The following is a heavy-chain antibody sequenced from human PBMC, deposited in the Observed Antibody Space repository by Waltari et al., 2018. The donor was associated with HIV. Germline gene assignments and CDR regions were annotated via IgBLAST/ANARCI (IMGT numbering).Heavy chain of an antibody. J-gene: IGHJ3*01. CDR1: GYNFASYW. CDR2: IYPGDAET. Sequence: EVQLVQSGPEVKKPGESVKISCRISGYNFASYWIGWLRKMSGKGLEWMGIIYPGDAETRSNPSFQGNVTISDDTSVNTAYVQWGGLQASNTAIYYGARVLIGADNGLDLWGQGTTVTVSS. CDR3: ARVLIGADNGLDL. V-gene: IGHV5-51*01. D-gene: IGHD2-21*01.